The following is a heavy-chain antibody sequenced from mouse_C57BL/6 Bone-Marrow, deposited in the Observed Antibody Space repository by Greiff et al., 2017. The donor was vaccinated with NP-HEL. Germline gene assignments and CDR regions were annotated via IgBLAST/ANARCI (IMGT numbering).Heavy chain of an antibody. CDR2: INYDGSST. CDR1: GFTFSDYY. J-gene: IGHJ3*01. Sequence: VKLMESEGGLVQPGSSMKLSCTASGFTFSDYYMAWVRQVPEKGLEWVANINYDGSSTYYLDSLKSRFIISRDNAKNILYLQMSSLKSEDTATYYCARGNGYWGFAYWGQGTLVTVSA. D-gene: IGHD2-3*01. CDR3: ARGNGYWGFAY. V-gene: IGHV5-16*01.